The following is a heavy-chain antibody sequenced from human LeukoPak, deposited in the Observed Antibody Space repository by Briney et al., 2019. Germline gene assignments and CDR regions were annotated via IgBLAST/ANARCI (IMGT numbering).Heavy chain of an antibody. CDR3: ARSYYYYYMDV. Sequence: GGSLRLSCAASGFTFDDYAMHWVRQAPGKGLEWVANIKQDGSEKYYVDSVKGRFTISRDNAKNSLYLQMNSLRAEDTAVYYCARSYYYYYMDVWGKGTTVTISS. J-gene: IGHJ6*03. CDR2: IKQDGSEK. CDR1: GFTFDDYA. V-gene: IGHV3-7*01.